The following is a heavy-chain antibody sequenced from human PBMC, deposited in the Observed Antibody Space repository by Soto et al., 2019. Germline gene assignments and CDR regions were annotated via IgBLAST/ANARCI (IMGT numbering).Heavy chain of an antibody. CDR1: GGTFSGYA. J-gene: IGHJ4*02. Sequence: QVQLVQSGAEVKKPGSSVKVSCEASGGTFSGYAISWWRQAPGQGPEWMGGIIPILGTANYAQHFQGRLTITADESTSTSYMQLSSLRSEDTAVYYCTRAYCSSTRCYAFDYWGQGTLVTVSS. CDR3: TRAYCSSTRCYAFDY. V-gene: IGHV1-69*01. CDR2: IIPILGTA. D-gene: IGHD2-2*01.